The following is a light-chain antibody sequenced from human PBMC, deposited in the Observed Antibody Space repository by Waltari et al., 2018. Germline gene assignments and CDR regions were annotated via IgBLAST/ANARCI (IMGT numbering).Light chain of an antibody. CDR2: SAY. CDR3: QQYNDLLPFT. J-gene: IGKJ3*01. Sequence: EIVMTQSPATLSLSPGEKATLSCRASQSVGSYLAWYQQKPGQAPKLLVHSAYFRATGIPDRFSGSGSRTDFTLTISSLEPEDVGVYHCQQYNDLLPFTFGPGTKLDIK. V-gene: IGKV3D-15*01. CDR1: QSVGSY.